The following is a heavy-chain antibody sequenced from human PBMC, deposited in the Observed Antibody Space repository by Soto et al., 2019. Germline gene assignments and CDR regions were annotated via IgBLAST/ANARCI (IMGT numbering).Heavy chain of an antibody. V-gene: IGHV4-59*01. Sequence: SETLSLTCTVSGGSISGYSWTWIRQPPGKGLEWIGYVFYNGSTGYSPSLKSRVTISEDTSKNQFSLKLSSVTAADTAVYYCARGDMDGDYVFDYWGQGTLVTVSS. CDR1: GGSISGYS. D-gene: IGHD4-17*01. J-gene: IGHJ4*02. CDR2: VFYNGST. CDR3: ARGDMDGDYVFDY.